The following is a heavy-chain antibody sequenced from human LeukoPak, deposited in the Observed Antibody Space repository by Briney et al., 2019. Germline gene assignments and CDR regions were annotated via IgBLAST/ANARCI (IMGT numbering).Heavy chain of an antibody. CDR3: ARTNIGYSYAPY. Sequence: PGGSLRLSCAASGFTFSSYAMSWVRQAPGKGLEWVSAISNSGDTTYYGDSVKGRFTISRDNSKNTVALQMNSLRAEDTAVYYCARTNIGYSYAPYWGQGTLVTVSS. CDR2: ISNSGDTT. CDR1: GFTFSSYA. D-gene: IGHD5-18*01. V-gene: IGHV3-23*01. J-gene: IGHJ4*02.